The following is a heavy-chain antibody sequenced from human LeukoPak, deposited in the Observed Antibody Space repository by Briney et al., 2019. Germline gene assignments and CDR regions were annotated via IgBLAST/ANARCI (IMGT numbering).Heavy chain of an antibody. CDR3: AVWKGYVDFWSGPFDY. V-gene: IGHV1-2*02. CDR2: INPNNGGT. D-gene: IGHD3-3*01. CDR1: GYTFTGYY. J-gene: IGHJ4*02. Sequence: GSSVKVSCKAYGYTFTGYYMHWVRQAPGQGLEWMGWINPNNGGTKYEQKFQGRVTMTRDTSISTAYMELSRLRSDDTAVYYCAVWKGYVDFWSGPFDYWGQGTLVTVSP.